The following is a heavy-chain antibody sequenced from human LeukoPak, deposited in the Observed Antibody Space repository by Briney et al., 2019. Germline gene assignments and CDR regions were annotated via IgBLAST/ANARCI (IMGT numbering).Heavy chain of an antibody. CDR1: GYTFTSYY. D-gene: IGHD2-15*01. CDR3: ARHQSGYCSGGSCSSKWGGVAP. CDR2: INPSGGST. J-gene: IGHJ5*02. V-gene: IGHV1-46*01. Sequence: ASVKVSCKASGYTFTSYYMHWVRQAPGQGLEWMGIINPSGGSTSYAQKFQGRVTKTRDMSTSTVNKELSRLSSEATAVYYCARHQSGYCSGGSCSSKWGGVAPWGQGTLVTVSS.